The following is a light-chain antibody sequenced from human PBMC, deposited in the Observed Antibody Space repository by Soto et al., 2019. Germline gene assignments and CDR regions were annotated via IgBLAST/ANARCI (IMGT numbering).Light chain of an antibody. J-gene: IGKJ1*01. CDR1: QSVSSSY. V-gene: IGKV3-20*01. CDR3: QQYGSSPTWT. CDR2: GAS. Sequence: EMVLTQSPGTLSFSPGERATPSCRASQSVSSSYLAWDQQKPGQAPRLLIYGASSRATGIPDRFSGSGSGTDLTLTISRLEPEDFAVYYCQQYGSSPTWTFGQGTKV.